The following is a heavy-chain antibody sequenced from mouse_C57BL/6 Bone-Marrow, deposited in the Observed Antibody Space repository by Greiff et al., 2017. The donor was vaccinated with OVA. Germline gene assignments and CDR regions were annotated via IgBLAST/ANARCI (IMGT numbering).Heavy chain of an antibody. J-gene: IGHJ2*01. D-gene: IGHD2-5*01. Sequence: VQLQQSGAELVRPGASVTLSCKASGYTFTDYDMHWVKQTPVQGLEWIGAIDPETGGTAYNQKFKGKAILTADTSSSTAYMELRSLTSEDSAVYYCTRSYSNYGDFDYWGQGTTLTVSS. CDR2: IDPETGGT. V-gene: IGHV1-15*01. CDR3: TRSYSNYGDFDY. CDR1: GYTFTDYD.